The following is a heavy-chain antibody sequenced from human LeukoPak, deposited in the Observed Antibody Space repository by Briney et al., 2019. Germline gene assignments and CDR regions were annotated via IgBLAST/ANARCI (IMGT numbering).Heavy chain of an antibody. J-gene: IGHJ6*03. D-gene: IGHD2-15*01. Sequence: GGSLRLSCAASGFTFSSFGMTWVRQAPGKGLEWVSAISGSGGSTYYADSVKGRFTISRDNSKNTLYLQMNSLRADDTAVYYCAKGGNRRVVAATTYYFYYMDVWGKGTTVTISS. CDR3: AKGGNRRVVAATTYYFYYMDV. V-gene: IGHV3-23*01. CDR1: GFTFSSFG. CDR2: ISGSGGST.